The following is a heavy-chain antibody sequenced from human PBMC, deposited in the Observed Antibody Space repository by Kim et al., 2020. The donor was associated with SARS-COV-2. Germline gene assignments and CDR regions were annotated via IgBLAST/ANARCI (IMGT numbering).Heavy chain of an antibody. V-gene: IGHV1-8*01. CDR2: MNPNSGNT. CDR1: GYTFTSYA. Sequence: ASVKVSCKASGYTFTSYAINWVRQATGQGLEWMGWMNPNSGNTGYSQKFQGRVTMTRNTSISTAYMELSSLRSEDTAVYYCATSAMVRGVTCWNWFDPWGQGTLVTVSS. CDR3: ATSAMVRGVTCWNWFDP. D-gene: IGHD3-10*01. J-gene: IGHJ5*02.